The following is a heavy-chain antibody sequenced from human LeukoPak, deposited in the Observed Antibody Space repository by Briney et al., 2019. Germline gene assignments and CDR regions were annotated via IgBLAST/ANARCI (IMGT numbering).Heavy chain of an antibody. J-gene: IGHJ4*02. V-gene: IGHV4-59*01. CDR3: ARSQRGYSIVPSPYGSFDY. CDR1: GGSISSYY. Sequence: SETLTLTCTVSGGSISSYYWSWIRQPPGKGLEWIGYIYFSGSTNYNPSLKSRVNISVDTFKNQFSLKLSSVTAADAAVYYCARSQRGYSIVPSPYGSFDYWGQGTLVTVSS. CDR2: IYFSGST. D-gene: IGHD4-11*01.